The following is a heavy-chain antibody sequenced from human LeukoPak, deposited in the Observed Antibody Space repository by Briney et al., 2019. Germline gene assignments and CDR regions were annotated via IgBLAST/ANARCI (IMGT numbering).Heavy chain of an antibody. CDR3: ARSYDPSSPFDY. CDR2: INPFDGNT. J-gene: IGHJ4*02. CDR1: GYTFTSYY. Sequence: ASVKVSCKASGYTFTSYYMYWVRQAPGQGLEWMAMINPFDGNTRYAQKLQGRVTVTRDTSTSTVYMELNSLRSEDTGFYYCARSYDPSSPFDYWGQGTLVTVSS. D-gene: IGHD3-16*01. V-gene: IGHV1-46*03.